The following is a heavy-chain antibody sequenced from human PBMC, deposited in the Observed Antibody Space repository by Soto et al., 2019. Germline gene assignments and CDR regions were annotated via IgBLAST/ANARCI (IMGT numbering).Heavy chain of an antibody. V-gene: IGHV4-59*01. J-gene: IGHJ5*02. CDR1: GASITSYQ. Sequence: QVQLQESCPGLVKPSETLSLTCTVSGASITSYQWSWIRQSPGKGLEWIGNIYYSGSTNYNPSLKSRVTISVDTSKNQFSLKLSSVTAADTAVYYCARDSSGYYWFDPWGQGTQVTVSS. CDR2: IYYSGST. D-gene: IGHD3-22*01. CDR3: ARDSSGYYWFDP.